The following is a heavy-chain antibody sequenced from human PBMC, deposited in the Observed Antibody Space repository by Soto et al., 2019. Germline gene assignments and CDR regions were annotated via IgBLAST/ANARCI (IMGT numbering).Heavy chain of an antibody. Sequence: QLQLRESGPGLVTPSEPLSLTCSVSGGSISETSFYCGWIRQPQGKGLEWLVSIYNSGSTYFAPSLESLLTMSIDPSKSPFSMTLTSVSAAATAVYYCATQGRDTYVPPVFDSCGQGTLVTVYS. CDR3: ATQGRDTYVPPVFDS. D-gene: IGHD5-18*01. V-gene: IGHV4-39*01. CDR1: GGSISETSFY. J-gene: IGHJ4*02. CDR2: IYNSGST.